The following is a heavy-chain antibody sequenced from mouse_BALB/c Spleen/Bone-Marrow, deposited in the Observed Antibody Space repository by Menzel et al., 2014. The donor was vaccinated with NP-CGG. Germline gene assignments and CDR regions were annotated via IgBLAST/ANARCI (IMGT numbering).Heavy chain of an antibody. CDR3: ARDYYGSSYAMDY. D-gene: IGHD1-1*01. Sequence: EVQVVESGGGLVQPGGSLKLSCAASGFTFSSYGMSWGRQTPDKRLELVATINSNGGSTYYPDSVKGRFTISRDNAKNTLYLQMSSLKSEDTAMYYCARDYYGSSYAMDYWGQGTSVTVSS. CDR1: GFTFSSYG. J-gene: IGHJ4*01. V-gene: IGHV5-6-3*01. CDR2: INSNGGST.